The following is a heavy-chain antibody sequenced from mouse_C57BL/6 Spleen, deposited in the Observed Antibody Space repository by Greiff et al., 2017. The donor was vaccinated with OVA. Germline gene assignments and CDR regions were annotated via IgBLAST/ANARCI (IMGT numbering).Heavy chain of an antibody. CDR2: ISDGGSYT. V-gene: IGHV5-4*01. D-gene: IGHD2-4*01. CDR3: ARDGAYDYFYFDY. Sequence: EVQRVESGGGLVKPGGSLKLSCAASGFTFSSYAMSWVRQTPEKRLEWVATISDGGSYTYYPDNVKGRFTISRDNAKNNLYLQMSHLKSKDTAMYFCARDGAYDYFYFDYWGQGTTLTVSS. CDR1: GFTFSSYA. J-gene: IGHJ2*01.